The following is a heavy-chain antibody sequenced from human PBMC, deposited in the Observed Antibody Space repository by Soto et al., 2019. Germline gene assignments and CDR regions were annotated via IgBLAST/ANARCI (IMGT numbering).Heavy chain of an antibody. Sequence: ASVKVSCKASGYTFTGYYMHWVRQAPGQGLEWMGWINPNSGGTNYAQKFQGWVTMTRDTSISTAYMELSRLRSDDTAVYYCARAPHCSGGSCYSDNWFDPWGQGTLVTSPQ. V-gene: IGHV1-2*04. CDR3: ARAPHCSGGSCYSDNWFDP. D-gene: IGHD2-15*01. J-gene: IGHJ5*02. CDR2: INPNSGGT. CDR1: GYTFTGYY.